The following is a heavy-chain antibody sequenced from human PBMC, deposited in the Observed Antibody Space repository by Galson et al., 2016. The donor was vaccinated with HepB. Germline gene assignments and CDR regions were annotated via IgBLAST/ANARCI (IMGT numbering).Heavy chain of an antibody. CDR3: ARDSAATIHYDYYGMDV. CDR1: GDSVANDSAT. CDR2: TYYRFKWYN. V-gene: IGHV6-1*01. J-gene: IGHJ6*02. Sequence: CAISGDSVANDSATWNWIRQSPSRGLEWLGRTYYRFKWYNEYAVSVQSRITINSDTSKNKVSLHLNSVTPEDPAVYYCARDSAATIHYDYYGMDVWGQGTTVIVS. D-gene: IGHD6-25*01.